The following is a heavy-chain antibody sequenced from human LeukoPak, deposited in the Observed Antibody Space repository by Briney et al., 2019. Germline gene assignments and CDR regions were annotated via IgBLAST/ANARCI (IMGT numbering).Heavy chain of an antibody. Sequence: GASVKVSCKASGYTFTSYYMHWVRQAPGQGLEWMGIINPSGGSTSYAQKFQGRVTMTRDTSTSTVYMELSSLRSEDTAVYYCARGWLVVHSSGYYNIDYWGQGTLVTVSS. V-gene: IGHV1-46*01. CDR2: INPSGGST. CDR3: ARGWLVVHSSGYYNIDY. CDR1: GYTFTSYY. D-gene: IGHD3-22*01. J-gene: IGHJ4*02.